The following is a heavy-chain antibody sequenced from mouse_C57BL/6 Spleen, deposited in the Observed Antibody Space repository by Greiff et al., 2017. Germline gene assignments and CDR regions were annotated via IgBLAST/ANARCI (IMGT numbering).Heavy chain of an antibody. J-gene: IGHJ4*01. CDR1: GYTFTSYW. CDR2: IHPNSGST. D-gene: IGHD1-1*02. CDR3: ARGVDTYYAMDY. Sequence: QVQLQQPGAELVKPGASVKLSCKASGYTFTSYWMHWVKQRPGQGLEWIGMIHPNSGSTNYNEKFKSKATLTVDKSSSTAYMQLSSLTSEDSAVYYCARGVDTYYAMDYWGQGTSVTVSS. V-gene: IGHV1-64*01.